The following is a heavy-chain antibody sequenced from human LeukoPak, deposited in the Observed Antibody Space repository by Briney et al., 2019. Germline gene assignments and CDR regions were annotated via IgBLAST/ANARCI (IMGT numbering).Heavy chain of an antibody. V-gene: IGHV3-33*08. CDR1: GFTFSSYA. CDR3: ARDREAYYYGSGSYPGDY. D-gene: IGHD3-10*01. J-gene: IGHJ4*02. Sequence: GGSLRLSCAASGFTFSSYAMHWVRQAPGKGLEWVAVIWYDGSNKYYADSVKGRFTISRDNSKNTLYLQMNSLRAEDTAVYYCARDREAYYYGSGSYPGDYWGQGTLVTVSS. CDR2: IWYDGSNK.